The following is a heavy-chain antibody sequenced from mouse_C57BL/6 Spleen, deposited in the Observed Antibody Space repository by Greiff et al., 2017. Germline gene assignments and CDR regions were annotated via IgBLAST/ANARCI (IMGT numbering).Heavy chain of an antibody. Sequence: QVQLKQPGAELVRPGASVKLSCKASGYTFTDYWMHWVQQRPGQGLEWIGVIGPCGSYTYYNHKFKGKATLTVDTSSSTAYMQLSSLTSEDSAVYYCARGDTTVVDDWGQGTTLTVSS. J-gene: IGHJ2*01. V-gene: IGHV1-59*01. D-gene: IGHD1-1*01. CDR3: ARGDTTVVDD. CDR2: IGPCGSYT. CDR1: GYTFTDYW.